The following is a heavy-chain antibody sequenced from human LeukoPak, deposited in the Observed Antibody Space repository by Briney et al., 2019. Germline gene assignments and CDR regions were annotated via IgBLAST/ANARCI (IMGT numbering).Heavy chain of an antibody. V-gene: IGHV3-30*02. Sequence: PGGSLRLSCAAPGFTFNTYAMHWVRQAPGKGLEWVGFIRYDASAEYYASSVKGRFTISRDNLSNTLYLHMDSLRGDDTAVYYCARYDFRSGFYPLDYWGQGTLVTVSS. J-gene: IGHJ4*02. D-gene: IGHD3-3*01. CDR2: IRYDASAE. CDR3: ARYDFRSGFYPLDY. CDR1: GFTFNTYA.